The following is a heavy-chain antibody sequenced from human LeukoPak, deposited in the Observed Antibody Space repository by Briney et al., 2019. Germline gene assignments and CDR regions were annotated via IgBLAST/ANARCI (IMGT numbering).Heavy chain of an antibody. CDR3: ARDRPTGASRVFVVQ. V-gene: IGHV3-21*06. Sequence: KSGGSLRLSCTASGFTFSTFAMTWVRQAPGKGLEWISSMSSGSSYIYHADSVRGRFSISRDNAKNSLYLMMNNLRAEHTGIYYCARDRPTGASRVFVVQWGEGTPVTVSS. CDR2: MSSGSSYI. CDR1: GFTFSTFA. J-gene: IGHJ4*02. D-gene: IGHD3-3*01.